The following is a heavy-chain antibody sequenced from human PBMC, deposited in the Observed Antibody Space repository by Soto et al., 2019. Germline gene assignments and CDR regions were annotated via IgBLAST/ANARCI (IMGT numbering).Heavy chain of an antibody. CDR1: GYRIINYW. V-gene: IGHV5-51*01. J-gene: IGHJ6*02. CDR2: IYPGDSDT. CDR3: ARLPFYYYDSSGEEGYYYYYGMDV. Sequence: SMKVSCQRTGYRIINYWISCVRKLPVQGLECMGIIYPGDSDTRYSPSFQGQVTISADKSISTAYLQWSSLKASDAAMYYCARLPFYYYDSSGEEGYYYYYGMDVWGQGTTVTVSS. D-gene: IGHD3-22*01.